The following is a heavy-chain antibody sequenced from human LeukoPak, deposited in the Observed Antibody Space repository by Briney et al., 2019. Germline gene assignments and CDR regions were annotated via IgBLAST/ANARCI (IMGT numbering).Heavy chain of an antibody. CDR2: ISYDGINI. CDR1: GFFFSSYA. J-gene: IGHJ4*02. D-gene: IGHD3-3*01. Sequence: GGSLRLSCAASGFFFSSYAMHWLRQAPGKGPEWVAVISYDGINIEYADSVKGRFTISRDNYTNTLYLQMNSLRAEDTAVYYCARCRDYNFLSGSAFDYWGQGTLVTVSS. V-gene: IGHV3-30*04. CDR3: ARCRDYNFLSGSAFDY.